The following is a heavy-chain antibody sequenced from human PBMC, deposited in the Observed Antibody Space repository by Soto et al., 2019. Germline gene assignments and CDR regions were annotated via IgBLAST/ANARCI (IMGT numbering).Heavy chain of an antibody. V-gene: IGHV3-30-3*01. CDR2: ISFDGSNT. CDR3: ATGVAAGGY. J-gene: IGHJ4*02. CDR1: GVTFSQSA. D-gene: IGHD6-19*01. Sequence: QGQLAESGGGVVQPGRSLRLSCAASGVTFSQSAMHWVRQAPGKGLEWVAAISFDGSNTHYADSVEGRVTSSRDNSKNTLYLQMNRLRAEDTALYHCATGVAAGGYWGQGTLVTVSS.